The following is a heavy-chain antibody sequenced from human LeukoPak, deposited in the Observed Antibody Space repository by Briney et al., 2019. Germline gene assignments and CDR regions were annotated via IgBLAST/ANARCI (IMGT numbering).Heavy chain of an antibody. CDR3: ARGHPDTAYDSSGYA. D-gene: IGHD3-22*01. CDR1: GGTFSSYA. CDR2: IIPIFGAA. V-gene: IGHV1-69*06. Sequence: ASVKVSCKASGGTFSSYAISWVRQAPGQGLEWMGGIIPIFGAANYAQKFQGRVTITADKSTSTAYMELSSLRSEDTAVYYCARGHPDTAYDSSGYAWGQGTLVTVSS. J-gene: IGHJ5*02.